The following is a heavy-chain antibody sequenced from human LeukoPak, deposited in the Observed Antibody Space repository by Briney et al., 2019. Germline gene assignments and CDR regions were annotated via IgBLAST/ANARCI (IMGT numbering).Heavy chain of an antibody. CDR3: ARGRCRNSGCRPYFDY. Sequence: PSETLSLTCTVSGDSISNYYWSWIGQPPGKGLEWIGYIYYSESTNYNPSLKSRVTISTDTSKSQFSLNLRSVTAEDTGIYYCARGRCRNSGCRPYFDYWGQGTQVTVSS. CDR2: IYYSEST. D-gene: IGHD2/OR15-2a*01. V-gene: IGHV4-59*01. J-gene: IGHJ4*02. CDR1: GDSISNYY.